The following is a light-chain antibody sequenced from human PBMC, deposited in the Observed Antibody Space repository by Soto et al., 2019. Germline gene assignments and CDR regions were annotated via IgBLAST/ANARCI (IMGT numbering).Light chain of an antibody. CDR3: QQYGSSLRT. CDR1: QSVSSSY. J-gene: IGKJ2*01. V-gene: IGKV3-20*01. CDR2: GAS. Sequence: EIVLTQSPGTLSLSPGERATLSCRASQSVSSSYLAWYQQKPGQAPRLLICGASSRATGIPDRFSGSGSGTDFTLTISRLEPEDFAVYYCQQYGSSLRTFGQGTKLEIK.